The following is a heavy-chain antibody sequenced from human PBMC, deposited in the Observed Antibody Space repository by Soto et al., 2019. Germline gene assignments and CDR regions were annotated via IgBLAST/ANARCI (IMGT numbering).Heavy chain of an antibody. CDR2: IRSKAYGGTT. V-gene: IGHV3-49*03. Sequence: PGGSLRLSCTASGFTFGDYAMSWFRQAPGKGLEWVGFIRSKAYGGTTEYAASVKGRFTISRDDSKSIAYLQMNSLKTEDTAVYYCSRQRYFDWLHHFDYWGQGTLVTVSS. J-gene: IGHJ4*02. CDR3: SRQRYFDWLHHFDY. D-gene: IGHD3-9*01. CDR1: GFTFGDYA.